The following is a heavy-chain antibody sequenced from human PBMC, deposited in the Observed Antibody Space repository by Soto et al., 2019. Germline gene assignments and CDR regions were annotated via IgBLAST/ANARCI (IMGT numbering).Heavy chain of an antibody. CDR2: IYYSGST. Sequence: SETLSLTCTVSGGSISSYYWNWIRQPPGNGLEWIGYIYYSGSTKYNPSLKSRVTISVDTSKNQISLKLSSVTAADTAAYYCARGSIVATILFDPWGQGTLVTVSS. J-gene: IGHJ5*02. V-gene: IGHV4-59*01. CDR1: GGSISSYY. CDR3: ARGSIVATILFDP. D-gene: IGHD5-12*01.